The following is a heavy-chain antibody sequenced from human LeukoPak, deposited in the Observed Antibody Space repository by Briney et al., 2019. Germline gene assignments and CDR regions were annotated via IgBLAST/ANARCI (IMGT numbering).Heavy chain of an antibody. CDR1: GFTFTSSA. J-gene: IGHJ3*02. CDR2: IVVGSGNT. Sequence: ASVKVSCKASGFTFTSSAMQWVRQARGQRLEWIGWIVVGSGNTNYAQKFQERVTITRDMSTSTAYMELSSLRSEDSAVYYCAALKGYCSGGSCSDAFDIWGQGTMVTVSS. CDR3: AALKGYCSGGSCSDAFDI. D-gene: IGHD2-15*01. V-gene: IGHV1-58*02.